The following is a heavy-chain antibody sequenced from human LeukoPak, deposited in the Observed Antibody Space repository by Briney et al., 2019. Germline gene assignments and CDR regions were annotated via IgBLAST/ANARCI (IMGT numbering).Heavy chain of an antibody. CDR2: INSDGSST. CDR1: GFTVSSTY. D-gene: IGHD1-26*01. CDR3: GRALGSPLDY. V-gene: IGHV3-74*01. J-gene: IGHJ4*02. Sequence: GGSLRLSCAASGFTVSSTYMSWVRQAPGEGLVWVSRINSDGSSTAYADSVKGRFTISRDNAKNTLYLQMNSLRVEDTAVYYCGRALGSPLDYWGQGTLVTVSS.